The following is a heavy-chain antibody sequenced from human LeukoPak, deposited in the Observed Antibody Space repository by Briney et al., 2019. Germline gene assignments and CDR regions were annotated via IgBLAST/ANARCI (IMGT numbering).Heavy chain of an antibody. CDR2: ISSSGSTI. CDR1: GLTFSDYY. D-gene: IGHD4-17*01. V-gene: IGHV3-11*01. CDR3: ARAIWTVTTGLDAFDI. J-gene: IGHJ3*02. Sequence: GGSLRLSCAASGLTFSDYYMSWIRQAPGKGLEWVSYISSSGSTIYYADSVKGRFTISRDNAKNSLYLQMNSLRAEDTAVYYCARAIWTVTTGLDAFDIWGQGTMVTVSS.